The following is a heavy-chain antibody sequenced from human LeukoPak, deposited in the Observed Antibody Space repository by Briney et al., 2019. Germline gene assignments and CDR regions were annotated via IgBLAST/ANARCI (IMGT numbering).Heavy chain of an antibody. D-gene: IGHD5-12*01. Sequence: SETLSLTCTVSGGSISSYYWSWIRQPPGKGLEWIGYIYYSGSTNYNPSLKSRVTISVDTSKNQFSLKLNAVTAADTAVYYCARGGRGVATFDYWGQGTLVTVSS. V-gene: IGHV4-59*01. CDR2: IYYSGST. CDR3: ARGGRGVATFDY. J-gene: IGHJ4*02. CDR1: GGSISSYY.